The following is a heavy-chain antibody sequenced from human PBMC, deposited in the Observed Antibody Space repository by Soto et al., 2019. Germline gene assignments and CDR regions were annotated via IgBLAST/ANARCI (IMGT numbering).Heavy chain of an antibody. Sequence: ASVKVSCKASGYTFTSYAMHWVRQAPGQRLEWMGWINAGNGNTKYSQKFQGRVTITRDTSASTAYMELSSLRSEDTAVYYCARDRVAAAGTTPDWYFDLWGRGTLVTVSS. CDR3: ARDRVAAAGTTPDWYFDL. CDR2: INAGNGNT. D-gene: IGHD6-13*01. V-gene: IGHV1-3*01. J-gene: IGHJ2*01. CDR1: GYTFTSYA.